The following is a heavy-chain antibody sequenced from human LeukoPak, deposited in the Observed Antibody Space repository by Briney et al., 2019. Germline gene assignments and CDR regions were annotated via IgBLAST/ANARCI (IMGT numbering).Heavy chain of an antibody. D-gene: IGHD6-13*01. CDR1: GFTVSSNY. CDR2: IYSGGST. CDR3: ARDRYSSSSNFDY. Sequence: GGSLRLSCAASGFTVSSNYMSWVRQAPGKGLERVSVIYSGGSTYYADSVKGRFTISRDNSKNTLYLQMNSLRAEDTAVYYCARDRYSSSSNFDYWGQGTLVTVSS. J-gene: IGHJ4*02. V-gene: IGHV3-66*02.